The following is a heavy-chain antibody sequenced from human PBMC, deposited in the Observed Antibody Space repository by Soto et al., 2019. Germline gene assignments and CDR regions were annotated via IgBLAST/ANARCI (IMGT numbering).Heavy chain of an antibody. J-gene: IGHJ1*01. CDR1: GGSISTSNW. D-gene: IGHD4-4*01. CDR3: ARTSNRRTLLAY. Sequence: SETLSLTCAVSGGSISTSNWWSWVRQPPGKGLEWIGEVYHSGSTNYNPSFKSRVAMSVDKSKNQFSLKLNSVTAADTALYFCARTSNRRTLLAYSAQGSLVLVSS. CDR2: VYHSGST. V-gene: IGHV4-4*02.